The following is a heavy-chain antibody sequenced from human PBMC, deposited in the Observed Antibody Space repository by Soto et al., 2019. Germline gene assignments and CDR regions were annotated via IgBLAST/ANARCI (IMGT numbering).Heavy chain of an antibody. D-gene: IGHD1-1*01. CDR3: AHTQLTTGANAFDV. CDR2: IYWDDDR. V-gene: IGHV2-5*02. J-gene: IGHJ3*01. CDR1: GFSLSTLGAG. Sequence: QITLKESGPTLVKPTQVLTLTCSLSGFSLSTLGAGVGWVRQPPGKALEWLALIYWDDDRQYSPSLKTRLTITKDTSKNQVVLTLTNMDPVDTGTYFCAHTQLTTGANAFDVWGQGTIVTVSS.